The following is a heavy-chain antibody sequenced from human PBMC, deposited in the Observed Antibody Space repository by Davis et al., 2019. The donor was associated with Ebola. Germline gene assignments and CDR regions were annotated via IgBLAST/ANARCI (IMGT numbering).Heavy chain of an antibody. CDR2: IWYDGSNK. V-gene: IGHV3-30*02. CDR1: GFTFSSYG. Sequence: GESLKISCAASGFTFSSYGMHWVRQAPGKGLEWVAVIWYDGSNKYYADSVKGRFTISRDNSKNTLYLQMNSLRAEDTAVYYCAKDRSAARTYYYYGMDVWGQGTTVTVSS. J-gene: IGHJ6*02. D-gene: IGHD6-13*01. CDR3: AKDRSAARTYYYYGMDV.